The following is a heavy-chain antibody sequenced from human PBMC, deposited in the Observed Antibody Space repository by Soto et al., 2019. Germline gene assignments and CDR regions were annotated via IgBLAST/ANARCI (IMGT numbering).Heavy chain of an antibody. CDR2: ISYNGGNR. CDR3: ARGDREDTAVVIGVRPGEYGVDV. CDR1: GFTFSNYA. J-gene: IGHJ6*02. Sequence: GGSLRLSCVASGFTFSNYAMHWVRQAPGKGLECVAVISYNGGNRFYRDYVKGRFTISRDNSKNTVHLQIDSLRYEDAAVYYCARGDREDTAVVIGVRPGEYGVDVWGQGTTVTVSS. V-gene: IGHV3-30*04. D-gene: IGHD2-15*01.